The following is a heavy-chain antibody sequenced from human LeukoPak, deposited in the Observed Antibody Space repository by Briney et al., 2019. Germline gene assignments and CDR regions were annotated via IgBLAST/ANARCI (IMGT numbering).Heavy chain of an antibody. Sequence: GGSLRLSCAASGFTFSSNYMSWVRQAPGKGLEWVSVIYSGGSTYYADSVKGRFTISRDNSKNTLYLQMNSLRAEDTAVYYCARVREQYYYYYYMDVWGKGTTVTVSS. CDR1: GFTFSSNY. J-gene: IGHJ6*03. CDR3: ARVREQYYYYYYMDV. D-gene: IGHD1-26*01. CDR2: IYSGGST. V-gene: IGHV3-53*01.